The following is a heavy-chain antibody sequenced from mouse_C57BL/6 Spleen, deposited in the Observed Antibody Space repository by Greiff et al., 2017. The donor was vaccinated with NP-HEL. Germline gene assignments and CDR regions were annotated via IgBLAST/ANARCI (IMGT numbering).Heavy chain of an antibody. Sequence: QVQLQQSGAELVKPGASVKLSCKASGYTFTEYTIHWVKQRSGQGREWIGWFYPGSGSIKYNEKFKDKATLTADKSSSTGYMGLSRLTSEDSAVYFCARHERGDYPHWYFDVWGTGTTVTVSS. J-gene: IGHJ1*03. CDR2: FYPGSGSI. CDR3: ARHERGDYPHWYFDV. V-gene: IGHV1-62-2*01. CDR1: GYTFTEYT. D-gene: IGHD2-4*01.